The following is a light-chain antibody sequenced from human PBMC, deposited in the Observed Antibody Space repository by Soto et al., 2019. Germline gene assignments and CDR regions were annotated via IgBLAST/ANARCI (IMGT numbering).Light chain of an antibody. J-gene: IGLJ3*02. V-gene: IGLV2-14*01. CDR1: SSDVGGYNY. CDR2: EVS. CDR3: SSYTTSSTWV. Sequence: QSALTQPASVSGSPGQSITISCTGTSSDVGGYNYVSWYQQHPGKAPKLIIYEVSNRPSGVSNRLSGSKSGNTASLPISAIQADEEADYYCSSYTTSSTWVFGGGTKLTVL.